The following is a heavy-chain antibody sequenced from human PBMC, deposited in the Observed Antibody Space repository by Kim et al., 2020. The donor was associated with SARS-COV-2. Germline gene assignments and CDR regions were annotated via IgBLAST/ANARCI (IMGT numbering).Heavy chain of an antibody. Sequence: QKFQGRVTMTRDTSTSTVYMELSSLRSEDTAVYYCARDIVVVPAASGMDIWGQGTTVTVSS. D-gene: IGHD2-2*01. J-gene: IGHJ6*02. V-gene: IGHV1-46*01. CDR3: ARDIVVVPAASGMDI.